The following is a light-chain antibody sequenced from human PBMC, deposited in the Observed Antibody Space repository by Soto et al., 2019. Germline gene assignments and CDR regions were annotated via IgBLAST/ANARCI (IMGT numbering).Light chain of an antibody. V-gene: IGLV2-11*01. CDR1: SSDVGAYNH. Sequence: QAVVTQPRSVSGSPGQSVTISCTGTSSDVGAYNHVSWYQQYPGKAPKLTIYDVSKRPSGVPDRFSGSKSGNTASLTISGLQAEDEADYYCCSYAGSYIYVFGTGTKLTVL. J-gene: IGLJ1*01. CDR3: CSYAGSYIYV. CDR2: DVS.